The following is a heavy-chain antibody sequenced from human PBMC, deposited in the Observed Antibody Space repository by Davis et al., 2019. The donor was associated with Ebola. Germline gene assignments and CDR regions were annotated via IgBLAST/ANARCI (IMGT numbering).Heavy chain of an antibody. V-gene: IGHV3-23*01. CDR1: GLTLSSWP. D-gene: IGHD2-21*02. CDR2: ISGSGGST. Sequence: GESLKISCAASGLTLSSWPMNWVRQAPGKGLEWVSAISGSGGSTYYADSVKGRFTISRDNFKNSLYLQLDSLRAEDTAMYFCARAPLVTRTRYFDYWGLGTLVTVSS. J-gene: IGHJ4*02. CDR3: ARAPLVTRTRYFDY.